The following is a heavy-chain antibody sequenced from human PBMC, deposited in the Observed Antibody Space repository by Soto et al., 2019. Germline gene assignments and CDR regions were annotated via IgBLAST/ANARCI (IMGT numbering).Heavy chain of an antibody. D-gene: IGHD3-10*01. CDR2: IYYSGST. V-gene: IGHV4-59*01. CDR3: ARVWGGAFDF. CDR1: GGSISSYY. Sequence: SETLSLTSTVSGGSISSYYWSWIRQPPGKGLEWIGYIYYSGSTNYNPSLKSRVTISVDTSKNQFSLKLSSVTAADTAVYYCARVWGGAFDFWGQGTMVTVSS. J-gene: IGHJ3*01.